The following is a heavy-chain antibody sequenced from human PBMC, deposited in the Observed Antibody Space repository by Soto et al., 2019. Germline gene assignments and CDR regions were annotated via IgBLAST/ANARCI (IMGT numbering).Heavy chain of an antibody. V-gene: IGHV1-69*08. CDR1: GGTFSTYI. CDR3: ARDRITTRGDAFDL. Sequence: QVQLVQSGAEVRKPGSSVKVSCKAPGGTFSTYIISWVRQAPGQGLEWMGRSIPIPDITNYAQKFQGRVTVTADRSTSTAYMELTSLKSEDTAVYYCARDRITTRGDAFDLWGQGTMVTVSS. D-gene: IGHD3-3*01. J-gene: IGHJ3*01. CDR2: SIPIPDIT.